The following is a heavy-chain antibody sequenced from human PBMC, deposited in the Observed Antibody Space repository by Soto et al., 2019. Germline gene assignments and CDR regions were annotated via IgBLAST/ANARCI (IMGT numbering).Heavy chain of an antibody. CDR1: GYTFTSYD. Sequence: GASVKVSCKASGYTFTSYDIKWVRQATGQGLEWMGWMNPNSGNTGYAQKFQGRVTMTRNTSISTAYMELSRLRSDDTAVYYCARGLYYDILTGYYSPNYYYYGMDVWGQGTTVTVSS. J-gene: IGHJ6*02. CDR2: MNPNSGNT. CDR3: ARGLYYDILTGYYSPNYYYYGMDV. V-gene: IGHV1-8*01. D-gene: IGHD3-9*01.